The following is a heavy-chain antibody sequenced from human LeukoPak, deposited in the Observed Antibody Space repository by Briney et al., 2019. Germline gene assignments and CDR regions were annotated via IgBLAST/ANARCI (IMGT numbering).Heavy chain of an antibody. CDR2: IIPILGIA. CDR3: ARYDRTASFDP. CDR1: GGTFTSYT. D-gene: IGHD3-3*01. V-gene: IGHV1-69*02. Sequence: ASVRVSCKASGGTFTSYTISWVRQAPGQGLEWMGRIIPILGIANYAQKSQGRVTITADKSTSTAYMERSSLRSEDTAVYYCARYDRTASFDPWGQGTLVTVSS. J-gene: IGHJ5*02.